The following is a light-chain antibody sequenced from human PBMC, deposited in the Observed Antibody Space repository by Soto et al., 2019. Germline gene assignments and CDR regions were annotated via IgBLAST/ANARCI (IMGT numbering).Light chain of an antibody. Sequence: QSVLTHPPSASGTPGQRVTISCSGSSSNIGSNTVTWYQQLPGTAPKLIIYSNNQRPSGVPDRFSGSKSGPSASLAISGLQSEDEAAYYCAAWDDSLNGYVFGTGTKVTVL. CDR3: AAWDDSLNGYV. CDR2: SNN. V-gene: IGLV1-44*01. J-gene: IGLJ1*01. CDR1: SSNIGSNT.